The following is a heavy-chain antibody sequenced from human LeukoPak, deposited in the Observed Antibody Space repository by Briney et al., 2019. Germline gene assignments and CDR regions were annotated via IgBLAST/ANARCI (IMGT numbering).Heavy chain of an antibody. V-gene: IGHV1-2*02. D-gene: IGHD5-24*01. CDR2: INPNRGGT. Sequence: GASVKVSCKASGYTFTRYYMHWVRQAPGQGLEGMGWINPNRGGTNYAQKFQGRVTMTRDTSISTAYMELSRLRSDDPAVYYCARDRDGYVIFDYWGQGTLVTVSS. CDR1: GYTFTRYY. J-gene: IGHJ4*02. CDR3: ARDRDGYVIFDY.